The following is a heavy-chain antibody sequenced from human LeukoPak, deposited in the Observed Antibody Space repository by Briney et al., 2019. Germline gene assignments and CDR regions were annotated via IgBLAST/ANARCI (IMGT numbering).Heavy chain of an antibody. D-gene: IGHD4-17*01. J-gene: IGHJ5*02. CDR1: GFTFSTYW. Sequence: PGGSLRLSCAASGFTFSTYWMNWVRQAPGKGLEWVALINPDGSQTNYVDSVRGRFTISRDNAENSLYLQMNSLRAEDTAVYYCARDPGYGALDPWGQGTLVTVSS. CDR2: INPDGSQT. CDR3: ARDPGYGALDP. V-gene: IGHV3-7*01.